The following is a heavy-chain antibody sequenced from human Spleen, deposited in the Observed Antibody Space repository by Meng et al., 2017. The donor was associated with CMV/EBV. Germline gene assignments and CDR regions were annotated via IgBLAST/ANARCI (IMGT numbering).Heavy chain of an antibody. J-gene: IGHJ5*02. CDR1: GYTFTSYG. CDR2: ISAYNGNT. CDR3: ARGDYYYDSSGYYWGWFDP. V-gene: IGHV1-18*01. D-gene: IGHD3-22*01. Sequence: GESLKISCKASGYTFTSYGISWVRQAPGQGLEWMGWISAYNGNTNYAQKLQGRVTMTTDTSTSTAYMELRSLRSDDTAVYYCARGDYYYDSSGYYWGWFDPWGQGTLVTVSS.